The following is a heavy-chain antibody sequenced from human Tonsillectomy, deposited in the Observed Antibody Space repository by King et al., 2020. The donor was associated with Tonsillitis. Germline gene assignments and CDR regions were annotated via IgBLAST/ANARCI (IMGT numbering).Heavy chain of an antibody. D-gene: IGHD3-22*01. V-gene: IGHV3-33*05. J-gene: IGHJ4*02. CDR1: AFTFSNYG. Sequence: VQLVESGGGVVQPGRSLRISCAASAFTFSNYGMHWVRQAPGKGLEWVAVISYDGNNKYYADSVKGRFTISRDNSKNTLFLRMDSLRAEDTAVYYCARGDDSSGFYWSFDFWGQGTLVTVSS. CDR3: ARGDDSSGFYWSFDF. CDR2: ISYDGNNK.